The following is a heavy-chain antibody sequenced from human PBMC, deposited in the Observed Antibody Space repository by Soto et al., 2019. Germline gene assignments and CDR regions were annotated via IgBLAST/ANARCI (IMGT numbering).Heavy chain of an antibody. CDR1: GFTFSSYA. CDR2: ISGSGGST. Sequence: GGSLRLSCAASGFTFSSYAMSWVRQAPGKGLEWVSAISGSGGSTYYADSVKGRCTNSRDNSKNTLYLQMNSLRAEDTAVYDCAKDSVGELFYWGQGTLVTVSS. CDR3: AKDSVGELFY. D-gene: IGHD3-10*01. V-gene: IGHV3-23*01. J-gene: IGHJ4*02.